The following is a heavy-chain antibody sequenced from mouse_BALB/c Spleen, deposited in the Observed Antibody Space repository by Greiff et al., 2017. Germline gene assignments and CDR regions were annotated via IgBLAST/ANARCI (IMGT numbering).Heavy chain of an antibody. CDR2: IDPENGDT. V-gene: IGHV14-4*02. Sequence: VQLQQSGAELVRPGASVKLSCTASGFNIKDYYMHWVKQRPEQGLEWIGWIDPENGDTKYDPKFQGKATMTADTSSNTAYLQLSSLTSEDTAVSFYNSWGGIYYNYDFADWGQGTLVTVSA. J-gene: IGHJ3*01. CDR3: NSWGGIYYNYDFAD. D-gene: IGHD2-4*01. CDR1: GFNIKDYY.